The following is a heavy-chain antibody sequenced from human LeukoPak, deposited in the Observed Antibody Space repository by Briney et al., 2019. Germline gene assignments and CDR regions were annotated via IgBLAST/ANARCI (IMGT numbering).Heavy chain of an antibody. Sequence: GGSLRLSCAASGFSFDDSAMYWVRQAPGTGLEWVSLISGDGASAFYADSVKGRFTISRDNSKNSLYLQMNSLRTEDTAFYYCAKGDSTGGFDYWGQGTLVTVSS. J-gene: IGHJ4*02. D-gene: IGHD7-27*01. CDR1: GFSFDDSA. V-gene: IGHV3-43*02. CDR2: ISGDGASA. CDR3: AKGDSTGGFDY.